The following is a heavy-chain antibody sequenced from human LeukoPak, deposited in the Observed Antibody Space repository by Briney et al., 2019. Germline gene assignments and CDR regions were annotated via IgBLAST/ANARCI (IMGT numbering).Heavy chain of an antibody. CDR3: ARALGAQPPEY. CDR1: GYTLTELS. J-gene: IGHJ4*02. Sequence: ASVKVSCKVSGYTLTELSMHWVRQAPGQGLEWMGWISAYNGNTNYAQKLQGRVTMTTDTSTSTAYMELRSLRSDDTAVYYCARALGAQPPEYWSQGTLVTVSS. D-gene: IGHD6-13*01. V-gene: IGHV1-18*01. CDR2: ISAYNGNT.